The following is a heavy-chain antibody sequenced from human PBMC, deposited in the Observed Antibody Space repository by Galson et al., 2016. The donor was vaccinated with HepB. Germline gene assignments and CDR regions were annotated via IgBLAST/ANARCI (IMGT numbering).Heavy chain of an antibody. J-gene: IGHJ6*02. CDR3: ARGMLGATYYYYYGMDV. CDR2: IYSSGST. D-gene: IGHD1-26*01. CDR1: GGSISGYY. V-gene: IGHV4-59*01. Sequence: SETLSLTCTVSGGSISGYYWSWIRQPPGKGLEWIGYIYSSGSTNYNPSLKRRVTISVDTSKNQFSLKLSSVTAADTAVYYCARGMLGATYYYYYGMDVWGQGTTVTVSS.